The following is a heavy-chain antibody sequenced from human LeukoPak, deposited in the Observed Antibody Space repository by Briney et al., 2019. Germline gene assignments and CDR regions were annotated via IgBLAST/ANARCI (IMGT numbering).Heavy chain of an antibody. CDR1: GYTFTSYG. CDR3: ARFVDQVVVPAAHPDQGDFDY. CDR2: ISPYNGNT. V-gene: IGHV1-18*01. D-gene: IGHD2-2*01. J-gene: IGHJ4*02. Sequence: GASVKVSCKASGYTFTSYGISWVRQAPGQGREWMGWISPYNGNTNYAQKLQGRVTMTTDTSTSTAYMELRSLRSDDTAVYYCARFVDQVVVPAAHPDQGDFDYWGQGTLVTVSS.